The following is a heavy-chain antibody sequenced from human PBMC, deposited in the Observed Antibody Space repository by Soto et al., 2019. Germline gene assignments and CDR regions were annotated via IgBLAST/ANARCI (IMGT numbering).Heavy chain of an antibody. Sequence: LRLSCAASGFTFSPFSSYGMHWVRQAPGKGLEWVALISYDGDNKYYGDSVKGRFTISRDNSKNTLYLQMNSLRAEDTAVYYCAKDIALVRGVIIDLDVWGQGTTVTVSS. CDR2: ISYDGDNK. CDR1: GFTFSPFSSYG. D-gene: IGHD3-10*01. J-gene: IGHJ6*02. CDR3: AKDIALVRGVIIDLDV. V-gene: IGHV3-30*18.